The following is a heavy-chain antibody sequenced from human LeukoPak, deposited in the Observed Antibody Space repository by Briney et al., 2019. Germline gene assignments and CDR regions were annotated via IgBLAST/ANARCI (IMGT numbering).Heavy chain of an antibody. CDR3: ARGSYDSSGYYRTVSPEYYFDY. CDR2: MNPNSGNT. J-gene: IGHJ4*02. Sequence: GASVKVSCKASGYTLTSYDLNWVRQATGQGLEWMGWMNPNSGNTGYAQKFQGRVTMTRNTSISTAYMGLSSLRSEDTAVYYCARGSYDSSGYYRTVSPEYYFDYWGQGTLVTVSS. CDR1: GYTLTSYD. D-gene: IGHD3-22*01. V-gene: IGHV1-8*01.